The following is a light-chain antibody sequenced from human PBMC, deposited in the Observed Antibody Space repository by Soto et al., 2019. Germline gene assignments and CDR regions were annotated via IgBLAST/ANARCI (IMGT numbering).Light chain of an antibody. Sequence: ENVLTQSPGTLSLSPGERATLSCRASQSVSSNSLAWYQQKPGQAPRLLIYDTSSRATGIPDRFSGSGSGTDFTLTISRLQPEDFAVYYCQQYGSSPPITFGQGTRLEIK. CDR1: QSVSSNS. CDR2: DTS. CDR3: QQYGSSPPIT. V-gene: IGKV3-20*01. J-gene: IGKJ5*01.